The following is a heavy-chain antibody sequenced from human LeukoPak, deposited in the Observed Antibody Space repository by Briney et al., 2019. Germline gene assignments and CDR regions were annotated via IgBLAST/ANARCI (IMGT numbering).Heavy chain of an antibody. D-gene: IGHD2-21*02. CDR1: GYTFTTFG. J-gene: IGHJ3*02. CDR2: ISAYNGNT. V-gene: IGHV1-18*01. CDR3: ARSSVVVTADAFDI. Sequence: ASVKVSCKASGYTFTTFGISWVRQAPGQGLEWMGWISAYNGNTNYAQKLQGRVTMTTDTSTSTAYMELGSPRSDDTAVYYCARSSVVVTADAFDIWGQGTMVTVSS.